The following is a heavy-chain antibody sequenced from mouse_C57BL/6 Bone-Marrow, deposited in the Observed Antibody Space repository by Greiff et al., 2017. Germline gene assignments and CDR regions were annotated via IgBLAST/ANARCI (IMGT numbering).Heavy chain of an antibody. CDR3: TRPGYDDAMDY. V-gene: IGHV1-15*01. J-gene: IGHJ4*01. D-gene: IGHD2-2*01. CDR2: IDPETGGT. CDR1: GYTFTDYE. Sequence: VQLQQSGAELVRPGASVTLSCKASGYTFTDYEMHWVKQTPVHGLEWIGAIDPETGGTAYNQKFKGKAILTADKSSSTAYMELRSLTSEDSAVYYCTRPGYDDAMDYWGQGTSVTVSS.